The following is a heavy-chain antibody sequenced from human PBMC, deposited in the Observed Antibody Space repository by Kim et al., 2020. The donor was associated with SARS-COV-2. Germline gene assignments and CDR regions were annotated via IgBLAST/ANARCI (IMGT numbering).Heavy chain of an antibody. CDR3: ATGVAVAGRSSDYYYYGMDL. CDR2: FDPEDGET. CDR1: GYTLTELS. J-gene: IGHJ6*02. V-gene: IGHV1-24*01. D-gene: IGHD6-19*01. Sequence: ASVKVSCKVSGYTLTELSMHWVRQAPGKGLEWMGGFDPEDGETIYAQKFQGRVTMTEDTSTDTAYMELSSLRSEDTAVYYCATGVAVAGRSSDYYYYGMDLWGQGTTVTVSS.